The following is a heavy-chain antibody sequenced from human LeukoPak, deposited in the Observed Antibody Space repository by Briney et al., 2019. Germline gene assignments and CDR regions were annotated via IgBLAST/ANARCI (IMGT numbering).Heavy chain of an antibody. V-gene: IGHV4-30-4*01. CDR1: GGSISSGDYH. CDR2: IYYSGST. CDR3: ARVFGWFGEDYFDY. J-gene: IGHJ4*02. Sequence: PSQTLSLTCTVSGGSISSGDYHWSWIRQPPGKGLEWIGYIYYSGSTYYNPSLKSRVTISVDTSKNQFSLKLSSVTAADTAVYYCARVFGWFGEDYFDYWGQGTLVTVSS. D-gene: IGHD3-10*01.